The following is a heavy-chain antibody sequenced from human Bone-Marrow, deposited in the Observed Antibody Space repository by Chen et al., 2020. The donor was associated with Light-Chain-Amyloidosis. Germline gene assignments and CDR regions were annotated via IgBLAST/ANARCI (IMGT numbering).Heavy chain of an antibody. J-gene: IGHJ4*02. CDR1: GYSFTSYW. Sequence: EVLLVQSGAEAKKPGESLRISCKGSGYSFTSYWISWVRQVPGKGLEWMGRINPSDSYTNYSPSFQGHVTISTDKSISTAYLQWNSLQASDTAIYYCARDPRGERKVSSGSSGDYYFNYWGQGTLVTVSS. CDR2: INPSDSYT. D-gene: IGHD6-6*01. V-gene: IGHV5-10-1*03. CDR3: ARDPRGERKVSSGSSGDYYFNY.